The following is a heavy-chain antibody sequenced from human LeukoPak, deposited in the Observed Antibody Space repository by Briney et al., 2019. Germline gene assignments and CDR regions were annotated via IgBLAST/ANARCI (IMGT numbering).Heavy chain of an antibody. J-gene: IGHJ4*02. V-gene: IGHV3-7*01. CDR2: IKEDGSEK. Sequence: GGSLRLSCAASGFTFGSCWMNWVRQTPGKGLEWVANIKEDGSEKAYVDSVKGRFTISRDNAKNALYLQMNSLRVEDTAVYYCARDLGLDYWGQGTLVTVSS. CDR1: GFTFGSCW. D-gene: IGHD3-10*01. CDR3: ARDLGLDY.